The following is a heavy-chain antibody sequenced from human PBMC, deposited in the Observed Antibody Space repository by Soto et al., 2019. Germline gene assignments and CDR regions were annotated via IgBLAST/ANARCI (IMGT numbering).Heavy chain of an antibody. J-gene: IGHJ4*02. CDR1: SGSLSGYY. CDR3: ARAPKVSGSAQTRPDF. D-gene: IGHD6-6*01. V-gene: IGHV4-34*01. CDR2: ISPSGTT. Sequence: PSATLSLTCSLYSGSLSGYYWSWIRQPPGKGLEWIGEISPSGTTNYSPSLKSRVSISVDTSKNQFSLNLTSLTAADTAVYYCARAPKVSGSAQTRPDFWGQGSLVTVSS.